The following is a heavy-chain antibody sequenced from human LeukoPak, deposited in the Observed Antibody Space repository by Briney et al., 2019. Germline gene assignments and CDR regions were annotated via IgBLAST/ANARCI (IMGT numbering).Heavy chain of an antibody. D-gene: IGHD6-13*01. CDR1: GFTFDDYA. J-gene: IGHJ4*02. Sequence: GGSLRLSCAASGFTFDDYAMHWVRQAPGKGLEWVSGISWNSGSIGYADSVKGRFTISRDNAKNSLYLQMNSLRAEDTVLYYCARIASSSWYGFDYWGQGTLVTVSS. CDR3: ARIASSSWYGFDY. CDR2: ISWNSGSI. V-gene: IGHV3-9*01.